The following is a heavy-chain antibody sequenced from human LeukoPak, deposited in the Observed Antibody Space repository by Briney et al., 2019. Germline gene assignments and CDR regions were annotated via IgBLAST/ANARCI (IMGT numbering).Heavy chain of an antibody. Sequence: GSVKVSCKSSGYTFTSYAMHWVRQAPGQRLEWMGWINSNSGGTNYAQKFQGRVTMTRDTSISTAYMELSRLRSDDTAVYYCAREWELPYCWFDPWGQGTLVTVSS. J-gene: IGHJ5*02. CDR2: INSNSGGT. CDR1: GYTFTSYA. D-gene: IGHD1-26*01. V-gene: IGHV1-2*02. CDR3: AREWELPYCWFDP.